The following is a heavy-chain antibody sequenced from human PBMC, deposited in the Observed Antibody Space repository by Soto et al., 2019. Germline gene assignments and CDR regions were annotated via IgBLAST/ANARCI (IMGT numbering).Heavy chain of an antibody. CDR2: IIPIFGTA. V-gene: IGHV1-69*13. J-gene: IGHJ6*02. CDR3: ARGHHPKSFGVVIILEEYYYYGMDV. CDR1: GGTFSSYA. D-gene: IGHD3-3*01. Sequence: ASVKVSCKASGGTFSSYAISWVRQAPGQGLEWMGGIIPIFGTANYAQKFQGRVTITADESTSTAYMELSSLRSEDTAVYYCARGHHPKSFGVVIILEEYYYYGMDVWGQRTTVTVSS.